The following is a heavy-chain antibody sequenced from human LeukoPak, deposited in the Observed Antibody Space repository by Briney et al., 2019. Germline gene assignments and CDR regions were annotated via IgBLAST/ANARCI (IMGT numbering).Heavy chain of an antibody. J-gene: IGHJ4*02. V-gene: IGHV4-59*01. CDR2: IYYSGSS. CDR3: PAEDGIRAFDWLLGAYFDY. CDR1: GGSISSYY. D-gene: IGHD3-9*01. Sequence: PSDTLSLTCTVSGGSISSYYWSWIRQPPGKGLKWIGYIYYSGSSNYNPSLKSRVTISVDTSKNQFSLKLSSVTAADTAVYFFPAEDGIRAFDWLLGAYFDYWGQGTMVTVSS.